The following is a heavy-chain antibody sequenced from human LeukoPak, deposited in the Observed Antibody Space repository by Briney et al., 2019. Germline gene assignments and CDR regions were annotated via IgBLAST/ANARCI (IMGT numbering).Heavy chain of an antibody. V-gene: IGHV4-59*01. D-gene: IGHD3-10*01. Sequence: SETLSLTCTLSGGSISTYYWSWVRQPPGKGLEWIGYIYYSGSTNYNPSLKSRVTISVGTSKNQFSLKLSSVTAADTAVYYCAREEDMVWGQGTLVTVSS. CDR3: AREEDMV. CDR2: IYYSGST. J-gene: IGHJ4*02. CDR1: GGSISTYY.